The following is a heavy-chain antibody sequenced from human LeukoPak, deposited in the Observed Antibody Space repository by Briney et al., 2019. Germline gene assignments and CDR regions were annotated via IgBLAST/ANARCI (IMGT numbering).Heavy chain of an antibody. V-gene: IGHV3-23*01. CDR3: AKGRQYSRSYYAFDI. D-gene: IGHD1-26*01. CDR2: ISGGGGST. Sequence: GGSLRLSCAASGFTFSRYAMSWVRQAPGKGLEWVSGISGGGGSTYYADSVKGRLTISRDNSKNTLYLQMNSLRAEDTAVYYCAKGRQYSRSYYAFDIWGQGTMVTVSS. CDR1: GFTFSRYA. J-gene: IGHJ3*02.